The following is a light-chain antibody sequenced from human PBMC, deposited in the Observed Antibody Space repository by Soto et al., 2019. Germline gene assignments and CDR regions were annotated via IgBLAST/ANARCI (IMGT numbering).Light chain of an antibody. CDR2: CAS. CDR3: QQYGSSPYT. Sequence: EIVLTQSPGTLSLSPGERATLSCRASQSVNSNYLAWFQQKPGQAPRLLIYCASSSATDIPDRFSGSGSGTDFTLTIGRLESEDFAVYYCQQYGSSPYTFGQGTKLEIK. J-gene: IGKJ2*01. CDR1: QSVNSNY. V-gene: IGKV3-20*01.